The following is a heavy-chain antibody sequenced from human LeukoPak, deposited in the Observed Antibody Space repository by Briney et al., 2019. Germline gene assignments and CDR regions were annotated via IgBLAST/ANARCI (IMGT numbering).Heavy chain of an antibody. J-gene: IGHJ4*02. CDR3: ARSYYDSSGYDY. Sequence: SETLSLTCTVSGGSISSYYWSWIRQPPGKGLEWIGYIYYSGSTNYNPSLKSRVTISVDTSKNQFSLKLSSVTAADTAVYYCARSYYDSSGYDYWGQGTLVTVSS. CDR1: GGSISSYY. CDR2: IYYSGST. D-gene: IGHD3-22*01. V-gene: IGHV4-59*12.